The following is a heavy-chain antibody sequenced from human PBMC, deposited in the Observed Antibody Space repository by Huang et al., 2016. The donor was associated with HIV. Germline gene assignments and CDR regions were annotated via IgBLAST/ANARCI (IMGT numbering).Heavy chain of an antibody. CDR3: ARGLWDSTWDGTDWLLRHFDS. CDR2: KIPIFGEP. D-gene: IGHD1-26*01. Sequence: QVQLVQSGAEVKKPGSSLRVSCRASCDTFRKYAISWVRQAPGQGLEGMGGKIPIFGEPKYAQKGQGRITITAQESTSTIDVELSRLTFQDTAIYYCARGLWDSTWDGTDWLLRHFDSWGLGTLVTISS. J-gene: IGHJ4*02. CDR1: CDTFRKYA. V-gene: IGHV1-69*13.